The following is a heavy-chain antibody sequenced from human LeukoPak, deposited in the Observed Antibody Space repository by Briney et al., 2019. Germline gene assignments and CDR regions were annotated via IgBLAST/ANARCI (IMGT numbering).Heavy chain of an antibody. CDR3: ARAYCSMTSCPLHYSDY. Sequence: ASVKVSCKASGYTFTSYYIHWVRQAPGQGLECMGIINPSGGTTSYAQKFQGRVTITKDDVTSTAYMELSSLRSEDTAVYYCARAYCSMTSCPLHYSDYWGQGTLVTVSS. D-gene: IGHD2-2*01. J-gene: IGHJ4*02. CDR1: GYTFTSYY. V-gene: IGHV1-46*01. CDR2: INPSGGTT.